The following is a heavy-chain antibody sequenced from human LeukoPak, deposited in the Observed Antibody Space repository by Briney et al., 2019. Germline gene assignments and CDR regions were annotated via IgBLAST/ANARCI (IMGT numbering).Heavy chain of an antibody. CDR3: ARHYYDYVWGSYGIDY. J-gene: IGHJ4*02. CDR2: I. Sequence: GESLKISCKGSGYSFTSYWIGWVRQMPGKGLEWMGIIYSPSFQGQDTISADKSISTASLQWSSLNASDTAMYYCARHYYDYVWGSYGIDYWGQGSLVTVSS. CDR1: GYSFTSYW. D-gene: IGHD3-16*01. V-gene: IGHV5-51*01.